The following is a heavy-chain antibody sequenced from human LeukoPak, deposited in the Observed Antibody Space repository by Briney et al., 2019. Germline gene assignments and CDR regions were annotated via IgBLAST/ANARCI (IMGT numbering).Heavy chain of an antibody. J-gene: IGHJ4*02. Sequence: PGGSLRLSCAASGFTFSSYWMHWVRQAPGKGLVWVSRINENGRTTSYADSVKGRFTISRDNAKNTVYLQMTSLRAEDTAIYYCARDLTMLGTPGGDFDYWGQGSLVTVSS. CDR1: GFTFSSYW. CDR2: INENGRTT. CDR3: ARDLTMLGTPGGDFDY. V-gene: IGHV3-74*01. D-gene: IGHD3-3*01.